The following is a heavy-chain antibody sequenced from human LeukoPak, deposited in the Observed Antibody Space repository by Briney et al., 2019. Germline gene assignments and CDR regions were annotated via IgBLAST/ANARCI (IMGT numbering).Heavy chain of an antibody. J-gene: IGHJ4*02. CDR1: GFTFSSYA. CDR3: AKSPGIYYPYYFDY. CDR2: ISGSGGST. V-gene: IGHV3-23*01. D-gene: IGHD3-10*01. Sequence: GGSLRLSCAAPGFTFSSYAMNWVRQAPGKGLEWVSSISGSGGSTYYADSVKGRFTISRDNSQNTLYLQMNSLRAEDTALYYCAKSPGIYYPYYFDYWGQGTLVTVSS.